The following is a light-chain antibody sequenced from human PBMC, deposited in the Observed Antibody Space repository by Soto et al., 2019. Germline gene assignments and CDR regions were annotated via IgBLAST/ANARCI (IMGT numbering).Light chain of an antibody. CDR1: QSVDSSL. J-gene: IGKJ1*01. CDR3: QQYGSSPQA. V-gene: IGKV3-20*01. Sequence: EIVLTQSPGTLSLSPGERATLSCRASQSVDSSLLAWYQQKPGQAPRLLIYDASTRAPGIPDRFSGSGSGTDFTLTISRLEPEDFAVYYCQQYGSSPQALGQGTKVDIK. CDR2: DAS.